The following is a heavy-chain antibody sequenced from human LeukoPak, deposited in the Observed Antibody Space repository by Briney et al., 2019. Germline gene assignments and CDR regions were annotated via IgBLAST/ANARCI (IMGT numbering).Heavy chain of an antibody. CDR3: ASDLYGSGSPQ. V-gene: IGHV4-39*07. CDR1: GGSISSSSYY. J-gene: IGHJ4*02. D-gene: IGHD3-10*01. Sequence: SETLSLTCTVSGGSISSSSYYWGWIRQPPGKGLEWIGSIYYSGSTYYNPSLKSRVTISVDTSKNQFSLKLSSVTAADTAVYYCASDLYGSGSPQWGQGTLVTVSS. CDR2: IYYSGST.